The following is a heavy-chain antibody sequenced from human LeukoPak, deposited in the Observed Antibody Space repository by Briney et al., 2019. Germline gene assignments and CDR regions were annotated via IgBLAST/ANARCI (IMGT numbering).Heavy chain of an antibody. Sequence: GGSLRLSCAASGFTFSSYWMSWVRQAPGKGLEWVSAISGSGGSTYYADSVKGRFTISRDNSKNTLYLQMNSLRAEDTAVYYCAKDRDIVVVPAGDYWGRGTLVTVSS. J-gene: IGHJ4*02. CDR3: AKDRDIVVVPAGDY. V-gene: IGHV3-23*01. CDR1: GFTFSSYW. CDR2: ISGSGGST. D-gene: IGHD2-2*01.